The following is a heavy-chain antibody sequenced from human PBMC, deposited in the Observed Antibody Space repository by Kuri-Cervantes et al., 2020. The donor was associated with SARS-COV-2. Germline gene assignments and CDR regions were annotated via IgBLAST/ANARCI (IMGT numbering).Heavy chain of an antibody. D-gene: IGHD5-18*01. Sequence: GGALRLSCAASGFTFRSCWMSWVRQAPGKGLEWVAAIKPEGGEKHYVDSVRGRFTISRDDAKNSLYLQMNSLRAEDTAVYYCARARRIQLWLYGSWYFDLWGRGTLVTVSS. V-gene: IGHV3-7*01. CDR2: IKPEGGEK. CDR1: GFTFRSCW. J-gene: IGHJ2*01. CDR3: ARARRIQLWLYGSWYFDL.